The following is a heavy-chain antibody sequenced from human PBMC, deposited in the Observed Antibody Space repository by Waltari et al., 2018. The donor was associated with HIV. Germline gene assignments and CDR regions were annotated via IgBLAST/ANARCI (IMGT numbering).Heavy chain of an antibody. V-gene: IGHV3-15*01. CDR3: TTESITMIGSFDY. Sequence: EVPLVESGGGLVKPGGFLRPSWAGSGFTFRNAWIRRGPPAPGKGLEWVGRIKSKTDGGTTDYAAPVKGRFTISRDDSKNTLYLQMNSLKTEDTAVYYCTTESITMIGSFDYWGQGTLVTVSS. D-gene: IGHD3-22*01. CDR2: IKSKTDGGTT. J-gene: IGHJ4*02. CDR1: GFTFRNAW.